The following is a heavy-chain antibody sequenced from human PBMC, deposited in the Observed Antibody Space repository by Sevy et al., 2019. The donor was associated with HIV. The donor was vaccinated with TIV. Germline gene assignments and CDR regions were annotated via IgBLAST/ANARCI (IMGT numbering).Heavy chain of an antibody. J-gene: IGHJ4*02. V-gene: IGHV3-7*03. CDR1: GFTFSSYW. CDR2: IKQDGSEK. D-gene: IGHD6-13*01. Sequence: GGSLRLSCAASGFTFSSYWMSWVHQAPGKGLEWVANIKQDGSEKYYVDSVKGRFTISRDNAKNSLYLQMNSLRAEETAGYYGARGVGRQQQPAGRLYFDYWGQGTLVTVSS. CDR3: ARGVGRQQQPAGRLYFDY.